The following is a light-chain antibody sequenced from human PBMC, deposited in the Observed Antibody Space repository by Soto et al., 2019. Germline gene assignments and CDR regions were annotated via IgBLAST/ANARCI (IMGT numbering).Light chain of an antibody. CDR2: DAP. J-gene: IGKJ1*01. CDR3: QQYNNWPPWT. Sequence: EIVMTQSPVTLSVSPGERATLSCRASQSVRSNLAWYQQKPGQAPRLLMYDAPTRATGIPARFSGSGSGTEFTLTISSLQSEDFAVYYCQQYNNWPPWTFGQGTKVEIK. V-gene: IGKV3-15*01. CDR1: QSVRSN.